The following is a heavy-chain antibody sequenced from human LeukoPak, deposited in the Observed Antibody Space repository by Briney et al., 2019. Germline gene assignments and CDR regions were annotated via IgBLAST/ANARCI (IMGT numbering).Heavy chain of an antibody. J-gene: IGHJ4*02. CDR3: ANTYYAFWSGSF. CDR1: GFTFDDYA. D-gene: IGHD3-3*01. Sequence: GGSLRLSCAASGFTFDDYAMHWVRQAPGKGLEWVSGISWNSGSIGYADSVKGRFTISRDNAKNTVYLQMNSLRAEDTAVYYCANTYYAFWSGSFWGQGTLVTVSS. V-gene: IGHV3-9*01. CDR2: ISWNSGSI.